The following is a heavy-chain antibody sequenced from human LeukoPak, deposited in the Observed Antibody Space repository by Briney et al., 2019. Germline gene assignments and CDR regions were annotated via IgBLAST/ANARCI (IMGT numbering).Heavy chain of an antibody. J-gene: IGHJ4*02. Sequence: GGSLRLSCAASGFTFNDCAMHWVRQAPGKGLEWVSGISWNSGSIGYADSVKGRFTISRDNAKNSLYLQMNSLRAEDTALYYCAKDNGLRYFDWLFNYWGQGTLVTVSS. D-gene: IGHD3-9*01. CDR1: GFTFNDCA. CDR2: ISWNSGSI. CDR3: AKDNGLRYFDWLFNY. V-gene: IGHV3-9*01.